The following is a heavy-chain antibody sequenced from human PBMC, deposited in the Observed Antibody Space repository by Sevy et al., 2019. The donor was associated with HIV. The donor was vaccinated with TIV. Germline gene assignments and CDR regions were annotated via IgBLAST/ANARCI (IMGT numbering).Heavy chain of an antibody. D-gene: IGHD2-2*01. Sequence: GGSLRLSCAASGFTFSSYDMHWVRQATGKGLEWVSAIGTAGDTYYPGSVKGRFTISRENAKNTLYLQMKSLRAGDTAVYYCARQYCSSTSCSRAFDYWGQGTLVTVSS. CDR3: ARQYCSSTSCSRAFDY. CDR2: IGTAGDT. V-gene: IGHV3-13*01. J-gene: IGHJ4*02. CDR1: GFTFSSYD.